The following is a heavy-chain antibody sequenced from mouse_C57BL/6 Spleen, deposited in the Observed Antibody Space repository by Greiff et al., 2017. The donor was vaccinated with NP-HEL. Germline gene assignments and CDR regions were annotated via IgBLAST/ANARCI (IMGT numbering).Heavy chain of an antibody. Sequence: QVQLKQPGAELVKPGASVKLSCKASGYTFTSYWMQWVKQRPGQGLEWIGEIDPSDSYTNYNQKFKGKATLTVDTSSSTAYMQLSSLTSEDSAVYYCARGTTDAMDYWGQGTSVTVSS. CDR1: GYTFTSYW. CDR3: ARGTTDAMDY. V-gene: IGHV1-50*01. J-gene: IGHJ4*01. D-gene: IGHD1-1*01. CDR2: IDPSDSYT.